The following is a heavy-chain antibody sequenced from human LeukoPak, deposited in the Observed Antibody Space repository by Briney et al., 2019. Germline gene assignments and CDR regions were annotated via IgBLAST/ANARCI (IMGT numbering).Heavy chain of an antibody. CDR2: IIPIFGTA. Sequence: GASVKASCKTSGGTFSRLPISWVRQAPGQGLEWMGGIIPIFGTANYAQKFQGRVTITTDESTSTVYMEVTSLRSEDTAVYYCARGDGRGTSGYYDYWGQGTLVTVSS. J-gene: IGHJ4*02. V-gene: IGHV1-69*05. CDR1: GGTFSRLP. CDR3: ARGDGRGTSGYYDY. D-gene: IGHD3-22*01.